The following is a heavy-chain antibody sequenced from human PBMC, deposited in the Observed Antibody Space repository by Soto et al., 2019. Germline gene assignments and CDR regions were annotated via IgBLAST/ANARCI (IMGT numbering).Heavy chain of an antibody. V-gene: IGHV4-59*01. Sequence: SETLSLTCTVSGGSISSYYWSWLRQPPGKGLEWIGYIYYSESTNYNPSLKSRVTISVDTSKNQFSLKLSSVTAADTAVYYCARSSSGWLRWDYWGQGTLVTVSS. CDR3: ARSSSGWLRWDY. J-gene: IGHJ4*02. CDR1: GGSISSYY. D-gene: IGHD6-19*01. CDR2: IYYSEST.